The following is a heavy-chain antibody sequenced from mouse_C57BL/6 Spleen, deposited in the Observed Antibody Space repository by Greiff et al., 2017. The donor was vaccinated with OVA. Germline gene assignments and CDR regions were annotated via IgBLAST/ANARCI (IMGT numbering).Heavy chain of an antibody. Sequence: DVQLQESGPGLVKPSQSLSLTCSVTGYSITSGYYWNWIRQFPGNKLEWMGYISYDGSNNYNPSLKNRISITRDTSKNQFFLKLNSVTTEDTATYYCARDDYDALFAYWGQGTLVTVSA. D-gene: IGHD2-4*01. CDR2: ISYDGSN. J-gene: IGHJ3*01. CDR1: GYSITSGYY. V-gene: IGHV3-6*01. CDR3: ARDDYDALFAY.